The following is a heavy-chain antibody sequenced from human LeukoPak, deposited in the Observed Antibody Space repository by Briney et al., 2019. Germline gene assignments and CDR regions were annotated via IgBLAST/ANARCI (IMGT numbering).Heavy chain of an antibody. J-gene: IGHJ4*02. CDR1: GGTFSSYA. Sequence: SVKVSCKASGGTFSSYAISWVRQAPGQGLEWMGRIIPIFGIANYAQKLQGRVTITADKSTSTAYMELSSLRSEDTAVYYCARVQYDSSGYPYFDYWGQGTLVTVSS. V-gene: IGHV1-69*04. CDR3: ARVQYDSSGYPYFDY. D-gene: IGHD3-22*01. CDR2: IIPIFGIA.